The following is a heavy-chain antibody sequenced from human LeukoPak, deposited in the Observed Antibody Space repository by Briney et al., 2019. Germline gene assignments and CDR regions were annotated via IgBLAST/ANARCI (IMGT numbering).Heavy chain of an antibody. D-gene: IGHD3-3*01. CDR2: INHSGST. V-gene: IGHV4-34*01. J-gene: IGHJ4*02. CDR3: ARAYYDFWSGYYTGFDY. CDR1: GGSFSGYY. Sequence: KPSETLSLTCAVYGGSFSGYYWSWIRPPPGKGLEWLGEINHSGSTNYNPSLKSRVTISVDTSKNQFSLKLSSVTAADTAVYYCARAYYDFWSGYYTGFDYWGQGTLVTVSS.